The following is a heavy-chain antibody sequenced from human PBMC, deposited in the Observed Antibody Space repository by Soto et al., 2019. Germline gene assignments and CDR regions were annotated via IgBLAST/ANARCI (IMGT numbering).Heavy chain of an antibody. J-gene: IGHJ6*02. D-gene: IGHD6-13*01. Sequence: GESLKISCKGSGYSFTSYWISWVRQMPGKGLEWMGRIDPSDSYTNYSPSFQGHVTISADKSISTAYLQWSSLKASDTAMYYCASLGLAAGGAATAPPPRDYYYYGMDVWGQGTTVTVSS. CDR3: ASLGLAAGGAATAPPPRDYYYYGMDV. V-gene: IGHV5-10-1*01. CDR2: IDPSDSYT. CDR1: GYSFTSYW.